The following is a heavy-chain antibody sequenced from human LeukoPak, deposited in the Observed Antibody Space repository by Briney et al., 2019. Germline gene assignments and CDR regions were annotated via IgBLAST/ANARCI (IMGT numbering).Heavy chain of an antibody. CDR1: GYTFTSYD. J-gene: IGHJ6*03. Sequence: ASVKVSCETSGYTFTSYDINWVRQARGQGSEGMGWMNPKRGNTGYAQKFQGRVTITRNTPISTAYVEVSSLRSKDTAVYYCARADDYYGSRNLTESYYYYMDVWGKGTTVTVSS. CDR3: ARADDYYGSRNLTESYYYYMDV. CDR2: MNPKRGNT. D-gene: IGHD3-10*01. V-gene: IGHV1-8*01.